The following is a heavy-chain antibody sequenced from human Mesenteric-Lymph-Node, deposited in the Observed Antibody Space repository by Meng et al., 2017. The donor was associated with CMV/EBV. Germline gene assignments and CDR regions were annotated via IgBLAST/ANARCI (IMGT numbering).Heavy chain of an antibody. V-gene: IGHV4-39*07. J-gene: IGHJ4*02. D-gene: IGHD3-22*01. Sequence: QLQLQESGPGLVKPSETLSLPGPVSGGSISSSSYYWGWIRQPPGKGLEWIGSIYYSGSTYYNPSLKSRVTISVDTSKNQFSLKLSSVTAADTAVYYCARDGDYYDSSGYNPFDYWGQGTLVTVSS. CDR3: ARDGDYYDSSGYNPFDY. CDR1: GGSISSSSYY. CDR2: IYYSGST.